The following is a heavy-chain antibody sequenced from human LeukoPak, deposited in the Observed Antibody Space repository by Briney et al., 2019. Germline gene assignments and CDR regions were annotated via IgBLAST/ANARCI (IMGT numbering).Heavy chain of an antibody. CDR2: INPNSGGT. D-gene: IGHD2/OR15-2a*01. J-gene: IGHJ3*02. CDR1: GYTFTSYG. V-gene: IGHV1-2*02. CDR3: ARVASIIAPDAFDI. Sequence: GASVKVSCKASGYTFTSYGISWVRQAPGQGLEWMGWINPNSGGTHYAQKFQGRVTMTRDTSITTAYMDLSRLTSDDTAVYYCARVASIIAPDAFDIWGQGTMVTASS.